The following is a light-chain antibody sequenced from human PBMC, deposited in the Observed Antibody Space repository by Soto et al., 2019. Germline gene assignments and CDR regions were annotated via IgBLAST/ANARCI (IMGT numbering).Light chain of an antibody. J-gene: IGKJ4*01. CDR2: KAS. CDR3: QQYHSNSLT. V-gene: IGKV1-5*03. CDR1: QSISSW. Sequence: DIQMTQSPSTLSASVGDRVTITCRASQSISSWLTWYQQKPGKAPEYLIYKASTLKNGVPSRFSGSGSGTEFTLTLDSLQPDDFATYYCQQYHSNSLTFGGGTRVEIK.